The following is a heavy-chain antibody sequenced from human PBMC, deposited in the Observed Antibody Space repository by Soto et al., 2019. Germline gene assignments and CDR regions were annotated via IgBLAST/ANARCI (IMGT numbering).Heavy chain of an antibody. D-gene: IGHD3-16*01. J-gene: IGHJ2*01. Sequence: QEQLVQSGAEVKKPGSSVKVSCKASGGTFSSATISWVRQAPGQGLEWMGGVSPLFGTTYYAQKFQGRLTITADAASGTADMELSSMKSEDTAVYYCTGGTSSGGWYFDVWGLGTLVSFAS. CDR1: GGTFSSAT. CDR2: VSPLFGTT. CDR3: TGGTSSGGWYFDV. V-gene: IGHV1-69*01.